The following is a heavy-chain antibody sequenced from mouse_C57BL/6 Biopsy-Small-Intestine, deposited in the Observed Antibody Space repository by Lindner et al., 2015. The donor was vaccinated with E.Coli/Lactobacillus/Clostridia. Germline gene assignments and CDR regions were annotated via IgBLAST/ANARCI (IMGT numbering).Heavy chain of an antibody. CDR2: IDPENGDT. V-gene: IGHV14-4*01. D-gene: IGHD1-1*01. CDR1: GFNIKDDY. Sequence: VQLQESGAELVKPGASVKLSCRASGFNIKDDYMHWVKQRPEQGLEWIGWIDPENGDTEYASKFQGKATITADTSSNTAYLQLSSLTSEDTAVYYCANYDTTFAYWGQGTTLTVSS. CDR3: ANYDTTFAY. J-gene: IGHJ2*01.